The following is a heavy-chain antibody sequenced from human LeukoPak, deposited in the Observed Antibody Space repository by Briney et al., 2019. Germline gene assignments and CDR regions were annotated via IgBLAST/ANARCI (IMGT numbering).Heavy chain of an antibody. Sequence: SETLSLTCSVSGVSISSFYWSWIRQSPGKRLEWIGFIHYSGSTNYNPSLKSRVTISADTSKNQFSLKLTSVTAADTAVYYCARGYYDTSGSSNTFDIWGQGTMVTVSS. J-gene: IGHJ3*02. D-gene: IGHD3-22*01. CDR1: GVSISSFY. CDR2: IHYSGST. CDR3: ARGYYDTSGSSNTFDI. V-gene: IGHV4-59*01.